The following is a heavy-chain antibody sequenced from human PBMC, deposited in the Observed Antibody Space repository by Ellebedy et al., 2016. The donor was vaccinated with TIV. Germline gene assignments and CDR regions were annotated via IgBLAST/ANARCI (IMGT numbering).Heavy chain of an antibody. CDR2: ISSSGSYI. J-gene: IGHJ4*02. V-gene: IGHV3-21*01. D-gene: IGHD2-2*01. Sequence: GESLKISXAASGFTFNSYTMNWVRQAPGKGLEWDSSISSSGSYIYYADSVRGRFTISRDNAKNSLYLQMNSLRAEDTAVYYCARVEPFYCSSTSCKNLGSDYWGQGTLVTVSS. CDR1: GFTFNSYT. CDR3: ARVEPFYCSSTSCKNLGSDY.